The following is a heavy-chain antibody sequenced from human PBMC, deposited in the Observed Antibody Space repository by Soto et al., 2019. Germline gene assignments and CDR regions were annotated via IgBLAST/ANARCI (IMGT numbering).Heavy chain of an antibody. Sequence: QVQLQESGPGLVKPSGTLSLTCAVSGGSISTSNWWSWVRQPPGKGLGWLGEVYRPGSTNYNPSLESRLTISVDKSKHQFSLKLTSVTAADTAWYSCARARATRAAAAIFDGWGQGTLVTFSS. CDR1: GGSISTSNW. V-gene: IGHV4-4*02. J-gene: IGHJ4*02. D-gene: IGHD6-13*01. CDR3: ARARATRAAAAIFDG. CDR2: VYRPGST.